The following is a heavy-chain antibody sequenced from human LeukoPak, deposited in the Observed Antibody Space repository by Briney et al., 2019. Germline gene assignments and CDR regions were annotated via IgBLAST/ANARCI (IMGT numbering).Heavy chain of an antibody. J-gene: IGHJ4*02. CDR2: INSDGSSR. Sequence: GGSLRLSCAASGFTFSNYWMHWVRQAPGKGQVWVSRINSDGSSRNYADSVKGRFTISRDNAKNTLYLQMNSLRAEDTAVYYCASASSHRIAAGGDYWGQGTLVTVSS. CDR1: GFTFSNYW. D-gene: IGHD6-13*01. V-gene: IGHV3-74*01. CDR3: ASASSHRIAAGGDY.